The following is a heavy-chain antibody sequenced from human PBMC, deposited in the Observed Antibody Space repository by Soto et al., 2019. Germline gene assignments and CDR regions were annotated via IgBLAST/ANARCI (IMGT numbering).Heavy chain of an antibody. D-gene: IGHD6-13*01. CDR1: GFTFNSYW. CDR3: ARGTPVSSSSCPDY. V-gene: IGHV3-74*01. CDR2: INSDGSSI. J-gene: IGHJ4*02. Sequence: PGGSLRLSCAASGFTFNSYWMHWVRQAPGKGLVWVSRINSDGSSINYADSVKGRFTISRDNAKNTLYLQMNSLRAEDTAVYYCARGTPVSSSSCPDYWGQGTLVTVSS.